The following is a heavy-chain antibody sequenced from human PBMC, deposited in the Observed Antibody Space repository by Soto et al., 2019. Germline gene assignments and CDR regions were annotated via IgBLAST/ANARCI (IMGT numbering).Heavy chain of an antibody. CDR3: TPPPGIVTAVNFDV. CDR2: ISYRGTT. D-gene: IGHD2-21*02. J-gene: IGHJ4*02. CDR1: GTAIGSSTYY. V-gene: IGHV4-39*01. Sequence: QLQVQESGPGLVKPSETLSLSCTVSGTAIGSSTYYWGWVRQPPGKSPAWIGSISYRGTTYYNPSLKSRVTISSDTSKNHCSLQLSSVSASDTAVYYCTPPPGIVTAVNFDVWGQGTLVNVSS.